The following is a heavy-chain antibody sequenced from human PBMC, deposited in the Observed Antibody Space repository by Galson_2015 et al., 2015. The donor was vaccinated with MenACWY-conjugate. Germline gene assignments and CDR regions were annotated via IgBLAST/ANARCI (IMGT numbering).Heavy chain of an antibody. Sequence: TLSLTCAVSGASISSNNWWSWVRQPPGKGLEWIGEIYHSGSTKYNPSLESRVTMSVDKSKMQFSVKLSSVTAADTAVYYCARGRFPYWVVVPATTDWFDPWGQGTLVTVSS. J-gene: IGHJ5*02. CDR1: GASISSNNW. V-gene: IGHV4-4*02. D-gene: IGHD2-2*01. CDR3: ARGRFPYWVVVPATTDWFDP. CDR2: IYHSGST.